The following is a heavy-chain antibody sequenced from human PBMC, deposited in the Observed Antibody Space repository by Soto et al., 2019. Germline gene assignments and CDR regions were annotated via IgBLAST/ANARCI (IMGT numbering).Heavy chain of an antibody. V-gene: IGHV4-31*03. CDR3: ARASELAAAGTNRAFDY. D-gene: IGHD6-13*01. Sequence: LSLTCTVSGGSISSGGYYWSWIRQHPGKGLEWIGYIYYSGSTYYNPSLKSRVTISVDTSKNQFSLKLSSVTAADTAVYYCARASELAAAGTNRAFDYWGQGTLVTVSS. CDR1: GGSISSGGYY. CDR2: IYYSGST. J-gene: IGHJ4*02.